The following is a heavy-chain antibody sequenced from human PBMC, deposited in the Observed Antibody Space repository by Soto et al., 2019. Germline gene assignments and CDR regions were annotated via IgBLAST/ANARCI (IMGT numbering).Heavy chain of an antibody. CDR3: ERRWGQLLPFYYYYYGMDV. Sequence: SETLSLTCTVSGGSISSSSYYWGWIRQPPGKALEWIGSIYYSGSTYYNPSLKSRVTISVDTSKNQFSLKLSSVTAADTAVYYCERRWGQLLPFYYYYYGMDVWGQGNTVT. CDR1: GGSISSSSYY. V-gene: IGHV4-39*01. J-gene: IGHJ6*02. D-gene: IGHD2-2*01. CDR2: IYYSGST.